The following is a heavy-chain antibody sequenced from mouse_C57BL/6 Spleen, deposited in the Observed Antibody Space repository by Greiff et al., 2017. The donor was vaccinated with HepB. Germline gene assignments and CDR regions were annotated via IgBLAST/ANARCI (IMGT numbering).Heavy chain of an antibody. V-gene: IGHV6-3*01. CDR3: TRGLPFAY. Sequence: EVQGVESGGGLVQPGGSMKLSCVASGFTFSNYWMNWVRQSPEKGLEWVAQIRLKSDNYATHYAESVKGRFTISRDDSKSSVYLQMNNLRAEDTGIYYCTRGLPFAYWGQGTLVTVSA. CDR2: IRLKSDNYAT. D-gene: IGHD2-2*01. J-gene: IGHJ3*01. CDR1: GFTFSNYW.